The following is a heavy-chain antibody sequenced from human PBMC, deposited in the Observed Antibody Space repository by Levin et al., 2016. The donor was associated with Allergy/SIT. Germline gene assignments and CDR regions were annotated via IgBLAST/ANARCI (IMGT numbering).Heavy chain of an antibody. V-gene: IGHV4-59*01. J-gene: IGHJ5*02. Sequence: SETLSLTCTVSGGSISNYYWSWIRQPPGKGLEWIGYIYYSGSTSYNPSLKSRVTISVDTSKNQFSLKVRSVTAADTAMYYCARHSSAKRGWFDPWGQGTLVTVSS. CDR3: ARHSSAKRGWFDP. CDR1: GGSISNYY. D-gene: IGHD3-22*01. CDR2: IYYSGST.